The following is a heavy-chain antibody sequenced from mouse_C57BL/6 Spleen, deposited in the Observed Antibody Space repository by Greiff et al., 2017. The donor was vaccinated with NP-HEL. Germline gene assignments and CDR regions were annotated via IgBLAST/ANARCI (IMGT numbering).Heavy chain of an antibody. Sequence: EVQLQQSGPELVKPGASVKIPCKASGYTFTDYNMDWVKQSHGKSLEWIGDINPNNGGTIYNQKFKGKATLTVDKSSSTAYMELRSLTSEDTAVYYCARAYDYGSSYGWYFDVWGTGTTVTVSS. V-gene: IGHV1-18*01. CDR1: GYTFTDYN. D-gene: IGHD1-1*01. CDR2: INPNNGGT. CDR3: ARAYDYGSSYGWYFDV. J-gene: IGHJ1*03.